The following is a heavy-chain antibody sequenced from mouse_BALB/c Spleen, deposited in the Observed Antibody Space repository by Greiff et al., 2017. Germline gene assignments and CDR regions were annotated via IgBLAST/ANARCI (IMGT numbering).Heavy chain of an antibody. CDR3: ASIYDGYLIYAMDY. D-gene: IGHD2-3*01. Sequence: VQLVESGPGLVAPSQSLSITCTVSGFSLSRYSVHWVRQPPGKGLEWLGMIWGGGSTDYNSALKSRLSISKDNSKSQVFLKMNSLQTDDTAMYYCASIYDGYLIYAMDYWGQGTSVTVSS. J-gene: IGHJ4*01. CDR1: GFSLSRYS. CDR2: IWGGGST. V-gene: IGHV2-6-4*01.